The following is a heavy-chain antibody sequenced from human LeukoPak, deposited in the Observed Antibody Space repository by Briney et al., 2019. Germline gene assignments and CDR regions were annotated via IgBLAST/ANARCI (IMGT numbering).Heavy chain of an antibody. Sequence: SETLSLTWTVSGGSISSYYWSWIRQPPGKGLEWIGYIYYSGSTNYNPSLKSRVTISVDTSKNQFSLKLSSVTAADTAVYYCARFTSYGYLADAFDIWGQGTMVTVSS. V-gene: IGHV4-59*01. J-gene: IGHJ3*02. CDR2: IYYSGST. CDR3: ARFTSYGYLADAFDI. CDR1: GGSISSYY. D-gene: IGHD5-18*01.